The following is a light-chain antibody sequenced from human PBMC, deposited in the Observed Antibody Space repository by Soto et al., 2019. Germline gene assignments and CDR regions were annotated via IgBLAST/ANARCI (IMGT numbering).Light chain of an antibody. CDR3: SPYVGSNNLYV. J-gene: IGLJ1*01. CDR2: EVS. CDR1: SSDVGGYNY. Sequence: QSVLTQPPSASGSPGQSVTISCTGTSSDVGGYNYVSWYQQHPGKAPKLIIYEVSKRPSGVPDRFSGSKSGNTASLTVSGLQAEDEADYYCSPYVGSNNLYVFGTGTKVTVL. V-gene: IGLV2-8*01.